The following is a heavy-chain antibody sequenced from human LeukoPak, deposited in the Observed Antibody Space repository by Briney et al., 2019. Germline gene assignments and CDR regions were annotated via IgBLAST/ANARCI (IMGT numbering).Heavy chain of an antibody. Sequence: GASVKASCKASGYTFTSYDINWVRQATGQGLEWMGWMNPNSGNTGYAQKFQGRVTITRNTSISTAYMELSSLRSEDTAVYYCARVYVSSQSKYYYGSGSATNWFDPWGQGTLVTVSS. J-gene: IGHJ5*02. CDR3: ARVYVSSQSKYYYGSGSATNWFDP. CDR2: MNPNSGNT. CDR1: GYTFTSYD. D-gene: IGHD3-10*01. V-gene: IGHV1-8*03.